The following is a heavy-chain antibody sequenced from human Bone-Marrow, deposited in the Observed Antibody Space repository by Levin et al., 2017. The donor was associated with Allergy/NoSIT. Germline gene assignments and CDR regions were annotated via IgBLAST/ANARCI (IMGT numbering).Heavy chain of an antibody. V-gene: IGHV3-7*01. J-gene: IGHJ6*02. CDR1: GFTFSSYW. D-gene: IGHD3-3*01. Sequence: GESLKISCAASGFTFSSYWMSWVRQAPGKGLEWVANIKQDGSEKYYVDSVKGRFTISRDNAKNSLYLQMNSLRAEDTAVYYCARDKRGRTIFGVVTQGNYGMDVWGQGTTVTVSS. CDR2: IKQDGSEK. CDR3: ARDKRGRTIFGVVTQGNYGMDV.